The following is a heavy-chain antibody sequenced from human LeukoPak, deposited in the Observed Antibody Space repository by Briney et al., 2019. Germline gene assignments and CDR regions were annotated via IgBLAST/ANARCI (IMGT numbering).Heavy chain of an antibody. V-gene: IGHV3-48*02. D-gene: IGHD1-26*01. CDR2: IGISSGTI. J-gene: IGHJ4*02. CDR1: GFTFSSYS. Sequence: GGSLTLSCAASGFTFSSYSMNWVGQAPGKGLEWVSYIGISSGTIYYADSVKGRFTISRDIAKISLYLQMNSLRDEDTAVYYCARDTSYSFDYWGQGTLVTVSS. CDR3: ARDTSYSFDY.